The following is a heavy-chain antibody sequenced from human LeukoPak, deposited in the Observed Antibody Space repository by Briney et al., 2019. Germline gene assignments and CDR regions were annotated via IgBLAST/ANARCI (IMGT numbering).Heavy chain of an antibody. CDR2: ISSSGSTI. CDR3: ARGRSVPGGVVVMPLDY. CDR1: GFTFSDYG. Sequence: GGSLRLSCVASGFTFSDYGMNWVRQAPGKGLEWVSYISSSGSTIYYADSVKGRFTISRDNAKNSLYLQMNSLRAEDTAVYYCARGRSVPGGVVVMPLDYWGQGTLVTVSS. V-gene: IGHV3-48*03. D-gene: IGHD3-22*01. J-gene: IGHJ4*02.